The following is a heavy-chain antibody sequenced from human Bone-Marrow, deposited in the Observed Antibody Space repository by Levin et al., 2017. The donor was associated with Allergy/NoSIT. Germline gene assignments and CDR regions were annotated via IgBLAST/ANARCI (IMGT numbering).Heavy chain of an antibody. Sequence: GESLKISCAASGFTLSGYVIHWVRQAPGKGLEWVALSWFDESRTHYGDSVKGRFTISRDNSKNTLHLQMNSLRVEDTAVYYCARDAGDDTAGYYFDSWGQGTLVTVSS. CDR3: ARDAGDDTAGYYFDS. CDR1: GFTLSGYV. D-gene: IGHD3-22*01. J-gene: IGHJ4*02. CDR2: SWFDESRT. V-gene: IGHV3-33*01.